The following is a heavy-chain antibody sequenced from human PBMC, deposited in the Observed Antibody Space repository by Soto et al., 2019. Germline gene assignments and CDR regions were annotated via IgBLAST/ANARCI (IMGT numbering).Heavy chain of an antibody. Sequence: GGSLRLSCAASGFTFSSYEMNWVRQAPGKGLEWVSYISSSGSTIYYADSVKGRFTISRDNAKNSLYLQMNSLRAEDTAVYYCARENEYSSSYYFDYWGQGTLVTVSS. CDR2: ISSSGSTI. D-gene: IGHD6-6*01. J-gene: IGHJ4*02. CDR1: GFTFSSYE. V-gene: IGHV3-48*03. CDR3: ARENEYSSSYYFDY.